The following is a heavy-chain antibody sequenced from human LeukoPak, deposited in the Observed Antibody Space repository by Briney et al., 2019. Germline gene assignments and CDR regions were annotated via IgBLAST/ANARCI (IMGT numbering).Heavy chain of an antibody. D-gene: IGHD6-19*01. CDR2: IYYSGST. Sequence: PSETLSLTCTVSGGSVSSGSYYWSWIRQPPGKGLEWIGYIYYSGSTNYNPSLKSRVTISVDLSNNQFSLRLTSVTAADTAIYYCARAHIAVADLYDHYGMDVWGQGTTVTVSS. J-gene: IGHJ6*02. V-gene: IGHV4-61*01. CDR1: GGSVSSGSYY. CDR3: ARAHIAVADLYDHYGMDV.